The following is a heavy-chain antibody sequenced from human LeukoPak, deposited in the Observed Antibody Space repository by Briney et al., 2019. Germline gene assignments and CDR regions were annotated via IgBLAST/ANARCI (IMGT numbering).Heavy chain of an antibody. CDR3: ARGTFNRALWFGELLLYNWFDP. J-gene: IGHJ5*02. Sequence: QSGGSLRLSCAASGFTFSSHWMSWVRQAPGKGLEWVANINQGGNDRSYVDSVKGRFTISRDNAQNSLYLQMDSLRVEDTAMYYCARGTFNRALWFGELLLYNWFDPWGQGTLVTVSS. CDR1: GFTFSSHW. D-gene: IGHD3-10*01. CDR2: INQGGNDR. V-gene: IGHV3-7*01.